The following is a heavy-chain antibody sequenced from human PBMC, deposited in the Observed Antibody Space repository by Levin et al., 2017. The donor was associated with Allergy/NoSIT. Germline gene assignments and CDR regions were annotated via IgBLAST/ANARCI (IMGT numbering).Heavy chain of an antibody. V-gene: IGHV3-23*01. D-gene: IGHD6-6*01. CDR1: GFTFSSYV. J-gene: IGHJ4*02. Sequence: PGGSLRLSCAASGFTFSSYVMGWVRQAPGKGLEWVSAISGSGSSTYYADSVKGRFTISRDNSKNTLYLQMNSLRVEETAVYYCAKASRISRQLVFDYWGQGTLVTVSS. CDR3: AKASRISRQLVFDY. CDR2: ISGSGSST.